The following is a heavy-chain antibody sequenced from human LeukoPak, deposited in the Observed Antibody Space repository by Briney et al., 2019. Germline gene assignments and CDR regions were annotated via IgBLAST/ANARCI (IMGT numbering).Heavy chain of an antibody. CDR3: AREYRGRGGIDY. V-gene: IGHV4-59*01. Sequence: PSETLSLTCTVSGGSISSYYWSWIRQPPGKGLEWIGYIYYSGSTNYNPSLKSRVTISVDTSKNQLSLKLSSVTAADTAVYYCAREYRGRGGIDYWGQGTLVTVSS. CDR2: IYYSGST. CDR1: GGSISSYY. J-gene: IGHJ4*02. D-gene: IGHD3-10*01.